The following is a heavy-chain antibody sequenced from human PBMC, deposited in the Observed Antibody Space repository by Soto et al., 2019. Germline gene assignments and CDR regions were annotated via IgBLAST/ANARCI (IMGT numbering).Heavy chain of an antibody. CDR3: VKDGSSGWPYFYDMDV. Sequence: GGSLRLSCAASGFTFSSYGMHWVRQAPGKGLEWVAVISYDGRNKYYADAVRGRFTISRDNSKNTLYLQMSSLRAEDTAVYYCVKDGSSGWPYFYDMDVWGQGTTVTVSS. J-gene: IGHJ6*02. CDR1: GFTFSSYG. V-gene: IGHV3-30*18. CDR2: ISYDGRNK. D-gene: IGHD6-19*01.